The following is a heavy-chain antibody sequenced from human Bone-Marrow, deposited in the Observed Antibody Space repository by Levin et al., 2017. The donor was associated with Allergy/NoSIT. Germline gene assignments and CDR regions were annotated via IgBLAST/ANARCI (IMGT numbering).Heavy chain of an antibody. CDR1: GFTFSDYA. J-gene: IGHJ4*02. V-gene: IGHV3-23*01. CDR3: ARRRVIDY. Sequence: GGSLRLSCAASGFTFSDYAMTWVRQAPGKGLEWVSSISGRGGSADHADPVKGRFTVSRDNSKNTLYLQMNALRADDTAIYFCARRRVIDYWGQGTLVTVSS. CDR2: ISGRGGSA. D-gene: IGHD3-3*01.